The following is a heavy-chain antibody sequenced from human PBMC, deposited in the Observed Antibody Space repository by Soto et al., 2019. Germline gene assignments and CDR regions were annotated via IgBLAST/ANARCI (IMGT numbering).Heavy chain of an antibody. D-gene: IGHD1-20*01. CDR1: GFTFSSYA. CDR2: ISGSGGST. V-gene: IGHV3-23*01. J-gene: IGHJ5*02. CDR3: AKDLREYNTWPADP. Sequence: PGGSLRLSCAASGFTFSSYAMSWVRQAPGKGLEWVSAISGSGGSTYYADSVKGRFTISRDNSKNTLYVQMNSLRAEDTAVYYCAKDLREYNTWPADPWGQGTLVTVSS.